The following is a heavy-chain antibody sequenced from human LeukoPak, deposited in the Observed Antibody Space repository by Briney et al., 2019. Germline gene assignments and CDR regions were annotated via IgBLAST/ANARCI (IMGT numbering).Heavy chain of an antibody. J-gene: IGHJ4*02. V-gene: IGHV3-21*01. CDR2: ISSSSSYI. CDR1: GFTFSSYS. CDR3: AKDTYDILTYDY. Sequence: GGSLRLSCAASGFTFSSYSMNWVRQAPGKGLEWVSSISSSSSYIYYADSVKGRFTISRDNAKNSLYLQMNSLRAEDTAVYYCAKDTYDILTYDYWGQGTLVTVSS. D-gene: IGHD3-9*01.